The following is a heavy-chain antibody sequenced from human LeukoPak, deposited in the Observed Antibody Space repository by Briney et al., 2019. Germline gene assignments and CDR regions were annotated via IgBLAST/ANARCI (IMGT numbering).Heavy chain of an antibody. CDR1: GRSFSGYY. CDR2: INHSGST. Sequence: KTSETLSLTCAVYGRSFSGYYWSWIRQPPGKGLEWIGEINHSGSTNYNPSLKSRVTISVDTSKNQFSLKLSSVTAADTAVYYCARAAAAGTKLNNWGQGTLVTVSS. V-gene: IGHV4-34*01. J-gene: IGHJ4*02. D-gene: IGHD6-13*01. CDR3: ARAAAAGTKLNN.